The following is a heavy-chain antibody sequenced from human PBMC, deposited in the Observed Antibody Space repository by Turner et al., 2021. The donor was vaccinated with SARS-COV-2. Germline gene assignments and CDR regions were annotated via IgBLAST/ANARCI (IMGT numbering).Heavy chain of an antibody. CDR3: ARGCTNAVCMQY. V-gene: IGHV3-21*01. CDR2: IGSPSST. CDR1: GLKFNNYT. J-gene: IGHJ4*02. Sequence: EVQLLESGGGLVKPGGSLSLSCAASGLKFNNYTMTWVRQAPGKGLEWVSSIGSPSSTYYADSVKGRFTISRDNAKNSLFLKMNSLRGEDTAVYYCARGCTNAVCMQYWGQGTLVTVSS. D-gene: IGHD2-8*01.